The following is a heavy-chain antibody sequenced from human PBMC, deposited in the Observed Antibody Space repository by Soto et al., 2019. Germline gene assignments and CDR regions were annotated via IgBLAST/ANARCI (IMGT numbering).Heavy chain of an antibody. Sequence: ASVKVSCKTSGGTFSSHAINWVRQAPGQGLEWMGGINPMFGKTNYAQKFKGRVTISADESMSTAYMELSSLRSEDAAVYYCARAAIHGSSWYFWFDPWGQGTLVTVSS. D-gene: IGHD6-13*01. V-gene: IGHV1-69*13. CDR3: ARAAIHGSSWYFWFDP. CDR2: INPMFGKT. J-gene: IGHJ5*02. CDR1: GGTFSSHA.